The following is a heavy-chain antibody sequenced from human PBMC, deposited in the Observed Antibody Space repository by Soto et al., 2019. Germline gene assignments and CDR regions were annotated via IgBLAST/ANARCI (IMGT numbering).Heavy chain of an antibody. CDR1: GFTFSSYA. CDR3: AKVSPRPYCSSVSCPSDY. J-gene: IGHJ4*02. D-gene: IGHD2-2*01. V-gene: IGHV3-23*01. CDR2: IDYTGGYS. Sequence: GGSLRLSCAASGFTFSSYAMNWVRQAPGKGLEWVSTIDYTGGYSYYADSVKGRFTISRDNSQKTLDLQMNSLRAEDTAIYYCAKVSPRPYCSSVSCPSDYWGQGTLVTVSS.